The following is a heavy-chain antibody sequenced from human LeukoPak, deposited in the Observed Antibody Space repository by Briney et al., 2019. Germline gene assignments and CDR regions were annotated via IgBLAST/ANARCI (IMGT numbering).Heavy chain of an antibody. CDR3: AKAPLLWFGEYYFDY. Sequence: GGSLRLSCAASGFTFSSYAMSWVRQAPGKGLEWVSAISGSGGSTYYADSVKGRFTFSRDNSKNTLYLQMNSLRAEDTAVYYCAKAPLLWFGEYYFDYWGQGTLVTVSS. D-gene: IGHD3-10*01. CDR2: ISGSGGST. V-gene: IGHV3-23*01. CDR1: GFTFSSYA. J-gene: IGHJ4*02.